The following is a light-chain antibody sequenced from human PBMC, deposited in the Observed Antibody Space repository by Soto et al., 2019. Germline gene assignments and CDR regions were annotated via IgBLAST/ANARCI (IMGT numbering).Light chain of an antibody. CDR3: QVWDSSSDHSV. Sequence: SYELTQPPSVSVAPGKTARITCGGNNIGSKSVHWYRQKPGQAPVLVVYYDNDRPSGIPERFSGSNSGNTATLTISRVEAGDEADYYCQVWDSSSDHSVFGTGTQLTVL. CDR2: YDN. J-gene: IGLJ7*01. V-gene: IGLV3-21*04. CDR1: NIGSKS.